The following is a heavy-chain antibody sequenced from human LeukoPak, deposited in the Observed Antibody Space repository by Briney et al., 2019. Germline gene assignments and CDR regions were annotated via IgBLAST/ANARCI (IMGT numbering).Heavy chain of an antibody. CDR3: ARDVRGYSYGYFDY. Sequence: SETLSLTCTVSGGSISSSSYYWGWIRQPPGKGLEWIGSIYYSGSTYYNPSLKSRVTISVDTSKNQFSLKLSSVTAADTAVYYCARDVRGYSYGYFDYWGQGTLVTVSS. CDR1: GGSISSSSYY. J-gene: IGHJ4*02. CDR2: IYYSGST. D-gene: IGHD5-18*01. V-gene: IGHV4-39*07.